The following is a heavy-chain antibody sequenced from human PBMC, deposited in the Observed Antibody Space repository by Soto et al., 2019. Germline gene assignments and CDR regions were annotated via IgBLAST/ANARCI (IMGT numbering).Heavy chain of an antibody. V-gene: IGHV1-69*01. CDR2: IIPLFGTT. J-gene: IGHJ4*02. CDR1: GGTFSSYA. CDR3: ATNNRASYHFDC. D-gene: IGHD3-16*02. Sequence: QVQLVQSGAEVKKPGSSVKVSCKAFGGTFSSYAISWVRQAPGQGLEWMGGIIPLFGTTNYAPKFQGRVAITANERARTAYMDLSSLKSEDTAVYYCATNNRASYHFDCWGQGTLVTVSS.